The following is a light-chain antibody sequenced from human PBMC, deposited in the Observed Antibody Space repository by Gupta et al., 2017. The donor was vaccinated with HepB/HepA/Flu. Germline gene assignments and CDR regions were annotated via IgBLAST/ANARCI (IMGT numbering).Light chain of an antibody. CDR1: QSVLYSSNNKNY. Sequence: DIVLTQSPEPLAASLGERATINCKSSQSVLYSSNNKNYIAWYQQKTGKPPRRRIYWASTRDSGVPERFSGSGSGTRCAITISSLQAEGVAVEYCKQYYRMAITCGQGTRLEIK. V-gene: IGKV4-1*01. J-gene: IGKJ5*01. CDR2: WAS. CDR3: KQYYRMAIT.